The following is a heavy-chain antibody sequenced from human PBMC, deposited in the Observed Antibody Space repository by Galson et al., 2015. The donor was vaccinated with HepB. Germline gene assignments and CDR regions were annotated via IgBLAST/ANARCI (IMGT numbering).Heavy chain of an antibody. D-gene: IGHD5-18*01. V-gene: IGHV3-48*02. CDR3: VRVAIDTTIFRGYRYFDL. Sequence: SLRLSCAASGFIFSTYAFNWVRRAPGKDLEWISYISSTGTTIYYADSVKGRFTISRDNAENSLSLQMSSLRDEDTAVYYCVRVAIDTTIFRGYRYFDLWGRGTLVTVSS. J-gene: IGHJ2*01. CDR2: ISSTGTTI. CDR1: GFIFSTYA.